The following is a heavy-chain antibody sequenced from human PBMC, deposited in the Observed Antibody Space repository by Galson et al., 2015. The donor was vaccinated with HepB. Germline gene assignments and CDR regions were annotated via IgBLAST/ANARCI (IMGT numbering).Heavy chain of an antibody. CDR2: ITGSGIRT. D-gene: IGHD3-10*01. V-gene: IGHV3-23*01. Sequence: SLRLSCAASGFSFSDYAMSWVRQAPGKGLESISSITGSGIRTFYADSVRGRFTISRDNSKNTLYLQMNSLRAEDTAVYYCAKDGLKYDGSTHVYYFDKWGQGTLVTVSS. CDR1: GFSFSDYA. CDR3: AKDGLKYDGSTHVYYFDK. J-gene: IGHJ4*02.